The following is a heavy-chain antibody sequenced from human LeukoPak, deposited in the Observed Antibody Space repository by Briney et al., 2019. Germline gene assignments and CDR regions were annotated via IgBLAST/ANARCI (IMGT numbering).Heavy chain of an antibody. CDR3: VSDYRNNTLFHH. J-gene: IGHJ1*01. V-gene: IGHV3-66*01. D-gene: IGHD4-11*01. CDR1: GFTVGNNY. CDR2: IFSHGET. Sequence: GGSLRLSCAASGFTVGNNYMNWVRQAPGKGLEWVSLIFSHGETSYADSVKGRFTISRDNAKNTLFLQMNSLRAEDTAVYYCVSDYRNNTLFHHWGQGTLVTVSS.